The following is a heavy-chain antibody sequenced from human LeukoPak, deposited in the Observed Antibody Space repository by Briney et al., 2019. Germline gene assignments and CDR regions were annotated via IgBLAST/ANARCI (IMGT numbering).Heavy chain of an antibody. CDR3: ARGDLQWELLLRRAFDI. D-gene: IGHD1-26*01. CDR2: ISSSSSYI. Sequence: GGSLRLSCAASGFTFSSYSMNWVRQAPGKGLEGGSSISSSSSYIYYADSVKGRFTISRDNAKNSLYLQMNSLRAEDTAVYYCARGDLQWELLLRRAFDIWGQGTMVTVSS. V-gene: IGHV3-21*01. J-gene: IGHJ3*02. CDR1: GFTFSSYS.